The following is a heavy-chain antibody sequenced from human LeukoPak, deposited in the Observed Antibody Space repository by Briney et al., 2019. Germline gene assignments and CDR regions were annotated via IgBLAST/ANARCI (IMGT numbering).Heavy chain of an antibody. CDR1: GYTFTSYA. V-gene: IGHV1-3*03. D-gene: IGHD2-2*01. Sequence: ASVKVSCKASGYTFTSYAMHWVRQAPGQRLEWMGWINAGNGNTKYSQEFQGRVTITRDTSASTAYMELSSLRSEDMAVYYCARRAYCSTTNCYGSEHFDYWGQGTLVTVSS. CDR2: INAGNGNT. CDR3: ARRAYCSTTNCYGSEHFDY. J-gene: IGHJ4*02.